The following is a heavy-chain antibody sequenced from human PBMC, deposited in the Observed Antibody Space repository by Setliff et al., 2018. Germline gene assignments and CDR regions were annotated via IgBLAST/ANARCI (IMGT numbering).Heavy chain of an antibody. CDR1: GGSISPYY. Sequence: SETLSLTCTVSGGSISPYYWSWIRQPPGKGLEWIGYIYHSGYTSYNPSLKSRVTLSVDTSKNKLSLRLTSVTAADTALYYCARGLHDTSDDYYVGVFDMWGLGTKVTVSS. V-gene: IGHV4-59*01. CDR3: ARGLHDTSDDYYVGVFDM. J-gene: IGHJ3*02. CDR2: IYHSGYT. D-gene: IGHD3-22*01.